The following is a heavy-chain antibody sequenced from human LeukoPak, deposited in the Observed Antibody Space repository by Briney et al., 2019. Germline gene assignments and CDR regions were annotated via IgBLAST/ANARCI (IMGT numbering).Heavy chain of an antibody. V-gene: IGHV5-51*01. CDR2: IYPGDSDT. CDR3: ARRVVATGFDY. Sequence: GESLKISCKGSGYSFTSYWIGWVRQMPGKGLEWMGIIYPGDSDTRYSPSFQGRVTISADKSISTAYLQWSSLKASDTAMYYGARRVVATGFDYWGQGTLVTVSS. CDR1: GYSFTSYW. D-gene: IGHD5-12*01. J-gene: IGHJ4*02.